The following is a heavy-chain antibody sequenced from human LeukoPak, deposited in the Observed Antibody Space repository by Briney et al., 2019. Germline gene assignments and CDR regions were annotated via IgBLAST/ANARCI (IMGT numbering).Heavy chain of an antibody. CDR3: ARLYYGILNGYYNFDY. J-gene: IGHJ4*02. Sequence: GGSLRLSCAASGFTFSSYWMSWVRQAPGKGLEWVANIKQDGSEKYYVDSVKGRFTISRDNAKNSLYLQMNSLRAEDTAVYYCARLYYGILNGYYNFDYWGQGTLVTVSS. D-gene: IGHD3-9*01. V-gene: IGHV3-7*01. CDR2: IKQDGSEK. CDR1: GFTFSSYW.